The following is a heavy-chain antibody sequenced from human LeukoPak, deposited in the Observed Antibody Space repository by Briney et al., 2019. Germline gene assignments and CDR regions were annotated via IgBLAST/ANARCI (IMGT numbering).Heavy chain of an antibody. CDR3: ARDVVVWGARGGNYFDY. V-gene: IGHV3-7*01. J-gene: IGHJ4*02. CDR1: GFTFSSYW. Sequence: SGGSLRLSCAVSGFTFSSYWMSWVRQAPGKGLEWVANIKEDGTEKYYQDSVKGRFTISRDNARNSLYLQMSSLRAEDTAVYYCARDVVVWGARGGNYFDYWGQGTLVTVSS. D-gene: IGHD3-10*01. CDR2: IKEDGTEK.